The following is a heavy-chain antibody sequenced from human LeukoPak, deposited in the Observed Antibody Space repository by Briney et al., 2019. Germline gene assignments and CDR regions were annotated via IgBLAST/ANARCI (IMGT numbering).Heavy chain of an antibody. J-gene: IGHJ4*02. CDR3: AREAAAGTIDY. Sequence: GGSLRLSCAASGFTFSNYAMSWVRQAPGKGLEWVSSISDSGGSTYYADSVKGRFTISRDNSKNTLYLQMNSLRAEDTAVYYCAREAAAGTIDYWGQGTLVTVSS. CDR1: GFTFSNYA. CDR2: ISDSGGST. D-gene: IGHD6-13*01. V-gene: IGHV3-23*01.